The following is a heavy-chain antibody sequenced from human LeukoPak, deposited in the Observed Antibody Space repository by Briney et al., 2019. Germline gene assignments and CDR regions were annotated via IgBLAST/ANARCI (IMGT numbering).Heavy chain of an antibody. CDR3: AHRLAARQDIGSPDYFDY. D-gene: IGHD2-15*01. Sequence: SGPTLVKPTQTLTLTCTFSGFSLSTSAVSVGWIRQPPGKALEWLAFIYWDDDKRHSPSLKSRLTITKDNSKNQVVLTMTNMDPVDTATYYCAHRLAARQDIGSPDYFDYWGQGTLVTVSS. J-gene: IGHJ4*02. CDR1: GFSLSTSAVS. CDR2: IYWDDDK. V-gene: IGHV2-5*02.